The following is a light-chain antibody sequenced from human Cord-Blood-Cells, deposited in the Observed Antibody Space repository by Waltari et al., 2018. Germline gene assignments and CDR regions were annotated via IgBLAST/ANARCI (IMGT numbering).Light chain of an antibody. V-gene: IGKV1-39*01. Sequence: DIQMTQSPSSLSASVGDRVTITCRASQSISSYLNWYQQKPGKAPKLLIYAASSLQSGVPSRFSGSGAGTDFTLTISILQPEDVATYYCQQSYSTPQTFGQGTKLEIK. CDR3: QQSYSTPQT. CDR2: AAS. J-gene: IGKJ2*01. CDR1: QSISSY.